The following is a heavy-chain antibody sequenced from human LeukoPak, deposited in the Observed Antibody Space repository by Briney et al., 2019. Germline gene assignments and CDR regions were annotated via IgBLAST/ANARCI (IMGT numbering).Heavy chain of an antibody. CDR1: GGTFSSYA. D-gene: IGHD2-15*01. Sequence: SVKVSCKASGGTFSSYAISWVRQTPGQGLEWMGRIIPIFGTANYAQKFQGRVTITTDESTSTAYMELSSLRSEDTAVYYCASEVHRYCSGGSCYFNDWGQGTLVTVSS. CDR2: IIPIFGTA. CDR3: ASEVHRYCSGGSCYFND. J-gene: IGHJ4*02. V-gene: IGHV1-69*05.